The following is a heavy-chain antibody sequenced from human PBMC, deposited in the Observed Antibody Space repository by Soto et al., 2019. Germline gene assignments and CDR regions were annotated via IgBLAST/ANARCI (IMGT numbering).Heavy chain of an antibody. CDR3: ARDMTTATTSRNYYYYYGMDV. CDR2: IIPILGIA. J-gene: IGHJ6*02. Sequence: VQLVQSGAEVKKPGSSVKVSCKASGGTFSSYTISWVRQAPGQGLEWMGRIIPILGIANYAQKFQGRVTITADKSTSTAYMELSSLRSEDTAVYYCARDMTTATTSRNYYYYYGMDVWGQGTTVTVSS. V-gene: IGHV1-69*08. D-gene: IGHD4-17*01. CDR1: GGTFSSYT.